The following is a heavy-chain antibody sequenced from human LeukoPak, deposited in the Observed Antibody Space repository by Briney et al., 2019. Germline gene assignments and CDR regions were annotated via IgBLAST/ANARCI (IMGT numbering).Heavy chain of an antibody. CDR3: ARGRLWFGEFYYYYMDV. Sequence: SETLSLTCTVSGGSISSGGYYWSWIRQPPGKGLEWIGYIYHSGSTYYNPSLKSRVTISVDRSKNQFSLKLSSVTAADTAVYYCARGRLWFGEFYYYYMDVWGKGTTVTVSS. V-gene: IGHV4-30-2*01. CDR1: GGSISSGGYY. CDR2: IYHSGST. D-gene: IGHD3-10*01. J-gene: IGHJ6*03.